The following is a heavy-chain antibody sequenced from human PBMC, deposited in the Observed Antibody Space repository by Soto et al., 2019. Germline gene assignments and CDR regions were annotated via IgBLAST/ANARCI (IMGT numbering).Heavy chain of an antibody. Sequence: ELQLLESGGGLEQPGGSLRLSCAGSGLTFGTYAMSWVRQVPGKGLEWVSSVSGDGGSTYYADSVKGRFTISRDNSNNTLYLQMNSLRVEDTATYYCATNRRSRYFEWLDNWGQGTLITVSS. V-gene: IGHV3-23*01. CDR1: GLTFGTYA. CDR3: ATNRRSRYFEWLDN. J-gene: IGHJ5*02. D-gene: IGHD3-9*01. CDR2: VSGDGGST.